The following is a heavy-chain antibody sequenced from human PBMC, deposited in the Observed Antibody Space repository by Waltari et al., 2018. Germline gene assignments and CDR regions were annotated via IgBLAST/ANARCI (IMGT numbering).Heavy chain of an antibody. V-gene: IGHV4-34*01. J-gene: IGHJ3*02. Sequence: QVQLQQWGAGLLKPSETLSLTCAVYGGSFSGYYWSWIRQPPGKGLEWIGEINHSGSTNYNPSRNSRVTISVDTSKNQFSLKLSSVTAADTAVYYCARGLRGVVRSSVDIWGQGTMVTVSS. CDR2: INHSGST. D-gene: IGHD3-10*01. CDR1: GGSFSGYY. CDR3: ARGLRGVVRSSVDI.